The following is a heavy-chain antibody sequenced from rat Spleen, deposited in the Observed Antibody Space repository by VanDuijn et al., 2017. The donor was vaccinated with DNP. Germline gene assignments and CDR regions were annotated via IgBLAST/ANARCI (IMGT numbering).Heavy chain of an antibody. CDR2: IKTDGGST. CDR3: ARVQLGYYALDA. J-gene: IGHJ4*01. D-gene: IGHD5-1*01. CDR1: GFTFSYYW. Sequence: EVQLVESGGDLVQPGRSMKLSCVASGFTFSYYWMAWVRQVPGKGLEWVASIKTDGGSTYYPDSVRGRFTISRDNAKSTLYLQMDSLRSEETATYYCARVQLGYYALDAWGQGTSVTVSS. V-gene: IGHV5S11*01.